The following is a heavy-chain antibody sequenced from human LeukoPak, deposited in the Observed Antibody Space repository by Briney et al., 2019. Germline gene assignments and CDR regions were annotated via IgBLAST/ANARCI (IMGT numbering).Heavy chain of an antibody. Sequence: GGSLRLSCAASGFTFSAYSMNWVRQAPGKGLEWVSSISSSSTYIYYADTLKGRFTISRDNSDNSLYLQINRLRVEDTGVYYCARVVAPLVRSDFWGQGTLVTVSS. J-gene: IGHJ4*02. CDR3: ARVVAPLVRSDF. D-gene: IGHD3-10*01. CDR1: GFTFSAYS. V-gene: IGHV3-21*01. CDR2: ISSSSTYI.